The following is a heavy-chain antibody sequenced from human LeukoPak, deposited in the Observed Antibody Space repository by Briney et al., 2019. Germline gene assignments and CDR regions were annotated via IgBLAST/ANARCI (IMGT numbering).Heavy chain of an antibody. CDR3: TRISYDSSAYYDY. CDR2: INSDGRST. D-gene: IGHD3-22*01. CDR1: GXTFSRYW. Sequence: PGGYLRLSCAASGXTFSRYWMHWVRQAPGKGLVCVSRINSDGRSTIYADSVKGRFTISRDNARNTLYLQMNSLRAEDTAVYYCTRISYDSSAYYDYWGQGTPVTVSS. J-gene: IGHJ4*02. V-gene: IGHV3-74*01.